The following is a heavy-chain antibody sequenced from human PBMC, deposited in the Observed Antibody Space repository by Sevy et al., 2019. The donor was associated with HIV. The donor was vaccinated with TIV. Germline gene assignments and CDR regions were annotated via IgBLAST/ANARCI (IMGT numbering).Heavy chain of an antibody. J-gene: IGHJ4*02. Sequence: GGSLRLSCAASGFTFGSYGMHWVRQAPGKGLEWVAVIWFDGSNQYDGDSVKGRFTISRENSKNTVYLHMNSLRVDDTAVYYCARESGSDWYLDFWGQGTLVTVSS. CDR3: ARESGSDWYLDF. CDR2: IWFDGSNQ. V-gene: IGHV3-33*01. D-gene: IGHD6-19*01. CDR1: GFTFGSYG.